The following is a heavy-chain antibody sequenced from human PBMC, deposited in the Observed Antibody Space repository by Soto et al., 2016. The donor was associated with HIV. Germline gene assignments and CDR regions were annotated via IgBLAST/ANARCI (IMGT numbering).Heavy chain of an antibody. V-gene: IGHV4-39*01. D-gene: IGHD2-2*01. Sequence: QLQLQESGPGLVKPSETLSLSCTVSSESISSSNYYWGWIRQPPGKGLEWIGSIYYTGSTYYNPSLKSRVTISVDTSKNKFSLKLSSVTAADTAVYYCARHICTSTSCYDYYYYYMDVWGKGTTVTVSS. J-gene: IGHJ6*03. CDR2: IYYTGST. CDR1: SESISSSNYY. CDR3: ARHICTSTSCYDYYYYYMDV.